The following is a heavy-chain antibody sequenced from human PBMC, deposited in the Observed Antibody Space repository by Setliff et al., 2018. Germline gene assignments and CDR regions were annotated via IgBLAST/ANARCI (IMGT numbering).Heavy chain of an antibody. CDR2: INLNTGNI. Sequence: ASVKVSCKASGFSFTDYLMNWMRQAPEQGLEWMGRINLNTGNIFYAQEFQGRVTLTRDASTSTAYMELTGLRYDDTAIYYCARDPLGLEDITLFDYWGQGTLVTVSS. J-gene: IGHJ4*02. CDR3: ARDPLGLEDITLFDY. D-gene: IGHD3-16*01. V-gene: IGHV1-2*02. CDR1: GFSFTDYL.